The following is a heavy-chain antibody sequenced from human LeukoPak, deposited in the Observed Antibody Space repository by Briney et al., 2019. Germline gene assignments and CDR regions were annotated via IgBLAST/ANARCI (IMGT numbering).Heavy chain of an antibody. CDR1: GFRFSSYW. CDR3: ARASHYTIPFDS. J-gene: IGHJ5*01. D-gene: IGHD2-2*02. Sequence: GGSLRLSCAASGFRFSSYWMHWVRQAPGTGLVWVSRINSDGSTTSYADSVKGRFTISRDNAKNTVYLQMNSLRAGDTAVYYCARASHYTIPFDSWGQGTLVTVSS. V-gene: IGHV3-74*01. CDR2: INSDGSTT.